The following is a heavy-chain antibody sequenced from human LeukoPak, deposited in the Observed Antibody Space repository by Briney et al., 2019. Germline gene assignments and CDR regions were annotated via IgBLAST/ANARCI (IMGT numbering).Heavy chain of an antibody. CDR3: ARESLYYDFWSGYYRGHFDY. CDR2: IYSGGST. J-gene: IGHJ4*02. V-gene: IGHV3-53*01. D-gene: IGHD3-3*01. Sequence: GGSLRLSCAASGFTVSSNYMSWVRQAPGKGLEWVSVIYSGGSTYYADSVKGRFTISRDNSKNTLYLQMNSRRAEDTAVYYCARESLYYDFWSGYYRGHFDYWGQGTLVTVSS. CDR1: GFTVSSNY.